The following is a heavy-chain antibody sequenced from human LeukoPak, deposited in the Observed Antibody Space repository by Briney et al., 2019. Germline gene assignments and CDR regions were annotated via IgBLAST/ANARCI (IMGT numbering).Heavy chain of an antibody. D-gene: IGHD6-19*01. CDR1: GFTFSNSA. V-gene: IGHV3-23*01. CDR3: AKGIYSSGWSYFDY. CDR2: LSGSGITT. Sequence: PGGSLRLYCAASGFTFSNSAMSWLRQAPGKGLEWVSTLSGSGITTYYADSVKGRFTIARDNSKNTLYLQMNSLRAEDTAVYYCAKGIYSSGWSYFDYWGHGTLVTVSS. J-gene: IGHJ4*01.